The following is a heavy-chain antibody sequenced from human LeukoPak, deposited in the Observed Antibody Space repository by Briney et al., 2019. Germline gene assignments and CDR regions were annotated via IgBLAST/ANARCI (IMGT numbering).Heavy chain of an antibody. D-gene: IGHD2-8*01. V-gene: IGHV3-74*01. J-gene: IGHJ4*02. CDR3: ARDADGPGALIDY. Sequence: GGSLRLSCAASGFTFSSYWVQWVRQAPGKGLEWFSRINNDGGDTFYADSVKGRFTISRDNAKNTLFLQMNSLRAEDTAVYYCARDADGPGALIDYWGQGALVTVSS. CDR2: INNDGGDT. CDR1: GFTFSSYW.